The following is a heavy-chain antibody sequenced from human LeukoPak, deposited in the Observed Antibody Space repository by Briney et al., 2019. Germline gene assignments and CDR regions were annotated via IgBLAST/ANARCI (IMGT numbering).Heavy chain of an antibody. CDR3: ASLSSGWSEYYFDY. CDR1: GGSISSYY. D-gene: IGHD6-19*01. J-gene: IGHJ4*02. V-gene: IGHV4-59*08. Sequence: SETLSLTCTVSGGSISSYYWSWIRQPPGKGLEWIGYVYYSGSTNYNPSLKSRVTISVDTSENQFSLKLSSVTAADTAVYYCASLSSGWSEYYFDYWGQGTLVTVSS. CDR2: VYYSGST.